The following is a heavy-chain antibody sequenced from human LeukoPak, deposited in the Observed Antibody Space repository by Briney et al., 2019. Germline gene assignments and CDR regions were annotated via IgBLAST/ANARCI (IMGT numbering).Heavy chain of an antibody. CDR3: ARELLGRAVGWDY. CDR2: PYSDGKT. CDR1: GFTVSTYY. D-gene: IGHD2-8*02. J-gene: IGHJ4*02. Sequence: GALRLSCAASGFTVSTYYMSWLRQAPGKGLEWVSVPYSDGKTYYADSVKGRFTISRDNSKNTLYLQMNSLRVEDTAVYYCARELLGRAVGWDYWGQGTLVTVSS. V-gene: IGHV3-66*01.